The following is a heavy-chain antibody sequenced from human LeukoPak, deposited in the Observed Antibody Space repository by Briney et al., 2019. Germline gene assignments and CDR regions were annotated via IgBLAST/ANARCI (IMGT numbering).Heavy chain of an antibody. V-gene: IGHV3-30*02. Sequence: GGSLRLSCAASGFTFSSYGMHWVRQAPGKGLEWVAFIRYDGSNKYYADSVKGRFTISRDNSKNTLYLQMNSLRAEDTAVYYCARLAIVGATTSLSFDYWGQGTLVTVSS. CDR2: IRYDGSNK. J-gene: IGHJ4*02. D-gene: IGHD1-26*01. CDR3: ARLAIVGATTSLSFDY. CDR1: GFTFSSYG.